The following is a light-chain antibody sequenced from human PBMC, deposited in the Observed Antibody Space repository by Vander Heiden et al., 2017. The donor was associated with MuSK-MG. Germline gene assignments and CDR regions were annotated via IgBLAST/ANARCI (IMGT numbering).Light chain of an antibody. CDR1: SANIGAGYD. CDR3: QSDDSSRAVV. CDR2: GNS. J-gene: IGLJ2*01. Sequence: QSVLPQPPSVSRAPGQSVTISCTGSSANIGAGYDVHWHQQLPGAAPNLLIYGNSNRPSGVPDRFSGSKSGTSASLAITVLQAEEAVDYYCQSDDSSRAVVFGGGTKLTVL. V-gene: IGLV1-40*01.